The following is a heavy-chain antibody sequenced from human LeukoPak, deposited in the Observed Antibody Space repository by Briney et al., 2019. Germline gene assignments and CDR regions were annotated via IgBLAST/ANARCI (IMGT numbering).Heavy chain of an antibody. Sequence: GGALRLSCAASGVTLSTYEMSWVRQAPGKGLEWVSFISSSSSDTFYADSVKGGFTIFRDTAKTSLYLQMNNLRGEDTAVYYCARDVSSSTRAFDIWGQGTMVAVSS. CDR2: ISSSSSDT. CDR3: ARDVSSSTRAFDI. J-gene: IGHJ3*02. CDR1: GVTLSTYE. V-gene: IGHV3-48*03. D-gene: IGHD2-8*01.